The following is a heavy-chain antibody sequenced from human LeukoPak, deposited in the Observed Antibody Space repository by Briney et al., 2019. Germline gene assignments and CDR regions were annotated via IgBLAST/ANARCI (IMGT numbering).Heavy chain of an antibody. Sequence: PGGSLRLSCAASGFTFSSYWMHWVRQAPGKGLVWVSCINSDGSSIRYADSVKGRFTISRDNAKNTLYLQMNSLRAEDTAVYYCARKVPLAIDYWGQGTLVTVSS. CDR3: ARKVPLAIDY. CDR2: INSDGSSI. V-gene: IGHV3-74*01. CDR1: GFTFSSYW. J-gene: IGHJ4*02. D-gene: IGHD5-12*01.